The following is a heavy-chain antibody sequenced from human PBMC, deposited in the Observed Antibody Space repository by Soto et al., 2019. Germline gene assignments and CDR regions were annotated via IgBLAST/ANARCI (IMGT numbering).Heavy chain of an antibody. D-gene: IGHD6-13*01. CDR1: GFTFGDYV. CDR3: AKGPSVIWYAGSDSDWCNH. J-gene: IGHJ5*02. Sequence: EVQLLDSGGGLVQPGGSRRLSCAASGFTFGDYVMNWVRQAPGKGLEWVSSIGGRGGSTYYADSVKGRFTISRDNSRSTIFLKMNGLRADDTAVYYCAKGPSVIWYAGSDSDWCNHGGQGTLVTVSS. CDR2: IGGRGGST. V-gene: IGHV3-23*01.